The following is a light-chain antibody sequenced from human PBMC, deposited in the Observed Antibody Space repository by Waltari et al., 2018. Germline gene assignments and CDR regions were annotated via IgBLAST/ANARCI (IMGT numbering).Light chain of an antibody. V-gene: IGLV4-69*01. J-gene: IGLJ2*01. CDR3: QTWDPDTVV. CDR2: IDGCGGH. CDR1: SEHSAYA. Sequence: QLAVTQSPSASASLGASVKLTCTLRSEHSAYATAWHQHQPEKGPRFLMKIDGCGGHTKGDGIPDRFSGFSSGAERYLTISSLQYEDEAAYYCQTWDPDTVVFGGGTKLTV.